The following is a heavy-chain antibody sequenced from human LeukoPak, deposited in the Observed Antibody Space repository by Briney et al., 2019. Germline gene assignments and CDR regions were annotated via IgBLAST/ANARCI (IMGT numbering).Heavy chain of an antibody. V-gene: IGHV4-39*01. J-gene: IGHJ4*02. CDR2: IYYSGST. D-gene: IGHD2/OR15-2a*01. Sequence: PSETLSLTCTVSGGSISSYYWGWIRQPPGKGLEWIGSIYYSGSTYYNPSLKSRVTISVDTSKNQFSLKLSSVTAADTAVYYCARARAPLFDYWGQGALVTVSS. CDR3: ARARAPLFDY. CDR1: GGSISSYY.